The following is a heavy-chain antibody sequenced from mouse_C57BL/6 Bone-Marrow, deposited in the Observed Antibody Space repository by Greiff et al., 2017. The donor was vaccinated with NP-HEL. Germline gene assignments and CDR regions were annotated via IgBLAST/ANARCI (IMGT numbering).Heavy chain of an antibody. CDR1: GFTFTDYY. CDR2: VYPYNGGT. CDR3: ARRDCESDYFDC. Sequence: VQLKQSGPVLVKPGPSVKISCKASGFTFTDYYMHWVKQSHGKSLEWIGLVYPYNGGTSYNQKFKGKATLTVDTSSSTAYMELNRLTSEDSAVYYGARRDCESDYFDCWGQGTTLTVSS. V-gene: IGHV1-36*01. J-gene: IGHJ2*01.